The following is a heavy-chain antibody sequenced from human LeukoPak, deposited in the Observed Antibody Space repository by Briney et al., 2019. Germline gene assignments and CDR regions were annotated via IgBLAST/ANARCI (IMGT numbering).Heavy chain of an antibody. V-gene: IGHV3-23*01. CDR2: ISGNDGDT. D-gene: IGHD1-26*01. CDR1: GGSISSSSYY. Sequence: PSETLSLTCTVSGGSISSSSYYWGWIRQPPGKGLEWVSSISGNDGDTYYADSVKGRFTISRDNYKNTLYLQMNSLRAEDTAIYYCAKGCGGSYYSCFGYWGQGTLVTVSS. CDR3: AKGCGGSYYSCFGY. J-gene: IGHJ4*02.